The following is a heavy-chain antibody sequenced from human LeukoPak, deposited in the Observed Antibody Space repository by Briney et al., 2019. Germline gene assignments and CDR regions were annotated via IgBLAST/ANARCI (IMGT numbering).Heavy chain of an antibody. J-gene: IGHJ4*02. CDR3: ARAGGVDY. V-gene: IGHV4-38-2*02. CDR2: IDYRGST. D-gene: IGHD3-10*01. Sequence: SETLSLTCTVSGYSISSGHYWGWTRQPPGKGLEWIGYIDYRGSTNYNPSLKSRVTISVDTSKNQVSLKLSSVTAADTAVYYCARAGGVDYWGQGTLVTVSS. CDR1: GYSISSGHY.